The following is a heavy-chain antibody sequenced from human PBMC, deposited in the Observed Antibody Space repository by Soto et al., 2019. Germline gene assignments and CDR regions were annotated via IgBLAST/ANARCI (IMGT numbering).Heavy chain of an antibody. Sequence: QVQLQESGPGLVKPSETLSLTCTVSGGSISRGGYYWSWIRQNPGKGPEWIESTYNSVSTYYNPSLKGRVTISVDTSKNQFSLKLTSVTAAVTAVYYCARDPAPWGQGTLVTVSS. V-gene: IGHV4-31*03. J-gene: IGHJ5*02. CDR1: GGSISRGGYY. CDR2: TYNSVST. CDR3: ARDPAP.